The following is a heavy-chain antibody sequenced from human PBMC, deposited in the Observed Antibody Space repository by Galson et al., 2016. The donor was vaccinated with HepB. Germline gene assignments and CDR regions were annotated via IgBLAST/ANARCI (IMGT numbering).Heavy chain of an antibody. Sequence: SLRLSCAASGFTFRAYTMNWVRQAPGKGLQWVSSISSGSRHISNADSLKGRFSISRDDAKNSVVLQMNDLTVDDTAKYCCARDRVDIVAAPSSIRNYYGIDVWGQGATVTVSS. CDR2: ISSGSRHI. CDR3: ARDRVDIVAAPSSIRNYYGIDV. V-gene: IGHV3-21*04. J-gene: IGHJ6*02. CDR1: GFTFRAYT. D-gene: IGHD5-12*01.